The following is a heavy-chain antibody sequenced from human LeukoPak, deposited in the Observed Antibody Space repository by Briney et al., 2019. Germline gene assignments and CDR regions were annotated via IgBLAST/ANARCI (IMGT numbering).Heavy chain of an antibody. CDR3: ARDSTASLWFGELLNFDY. Sequence: GESLKISCKGSGYSFTSYWIGWVRQMPGKGLEWMGIIYPGDSDTRYSPSFQGQVTISADKSISTAYLQWSSLKASDTAMYYCARDSTASLWFGELLNFDYWGQGTLVTVSS. J-gene: IGHJ4*02. CDR2: IYPGDSDT. CDR1: GYSFTSYW. V-gene: IGHV5-51*01. D-gene: IGHD3-10*01.